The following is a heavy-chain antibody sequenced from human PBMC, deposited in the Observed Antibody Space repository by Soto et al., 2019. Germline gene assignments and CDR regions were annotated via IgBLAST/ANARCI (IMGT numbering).Heavy chain of an antibody. CDR1: GYTFTSYY. D-gene: IGHD5-12*01. J-gene: IGHJ4*02. CDR3: ARVSQWLRSSPGDFDY. CDR2: INPSSGST. Sequence: ASVKVSCKASGYTFTSYYMHWVRQAPGQGLEWMGIINPSSGSTRFAQKFQGRVTMTRDTSTSTVYMELRSLRSEDTAVYYCARVSQWLRSSPGDFDYWGQGTLVTVSS. V-gene: IGHV1-46*03.